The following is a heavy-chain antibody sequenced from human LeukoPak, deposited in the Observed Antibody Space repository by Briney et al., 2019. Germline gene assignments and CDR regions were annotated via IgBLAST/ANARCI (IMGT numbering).Heavy chain of an antibody. CDR3: ARDRGAALFSYYYYYMDV. V-gene: IGHV1-69*06. CDR2: IIPIFGTA. Sequence: PVKVSCKASGGTFSSYAISWVRQAPGQGLEWMGGIIPIFGTANYAQKFQGRVTITADKSTSTAYMELSSLRSEDTAVYYCARDRGAALFSYYYYYMDVWGKGTTVTVSS. J-gene: IGHJ6*03. D-gene: IGHD6-6*01. CDR1: GGTFSSYA.